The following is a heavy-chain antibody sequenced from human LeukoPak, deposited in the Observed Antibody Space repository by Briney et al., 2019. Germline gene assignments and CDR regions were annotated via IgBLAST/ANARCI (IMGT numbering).Heavy chain of an antibody. D-gene: IGHD5-18*01. J-gene: IGHJ4*02. Sequence: SETLSLTCTVSGGSISSYYWSWIRQPPGKGLEWIGHISYTGSTNYNPSLKSRVTISIDTSKNQFSLKLSSVAAADTAVYYCARRGYSYETYYFDYWGQGALVTVSS. CDR2: ISYTGST. CDR1: GGSISSYY. V-gene: IGHV4-59*08. CDR3: ARRGYSYETYYFDY.